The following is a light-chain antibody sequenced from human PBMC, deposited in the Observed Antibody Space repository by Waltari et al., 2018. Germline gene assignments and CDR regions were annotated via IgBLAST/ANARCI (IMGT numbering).Light chain of an antibody. V-gene: IGLV4-69*01. J-gene: IGLJ3*02. CDR1: SGHTSNV. Sequence: QLVLTQSPSASASLGASVKLTCTLSSGHTSNVIAWLQQQPGKGPRFLMKVNSDGSHSKGDEIPDRFSGSSSGAERYLSISSLQSEDDADYYCQTRGHGTWVCGGGTKVTVL. CDR2: VNSDGSH. CDR3: QTRGHGTWV.